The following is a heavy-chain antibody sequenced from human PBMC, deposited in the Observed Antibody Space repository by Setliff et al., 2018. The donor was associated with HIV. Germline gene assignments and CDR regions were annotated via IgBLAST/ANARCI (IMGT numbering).Heavy chain of an antibody. V-gene: IGHV1-3*04. Sequence: VASVKVSCKTSGYIFSTYTIHWIRQAPGQRPEWMGWINTDNGNTRYSQKFEDRVSMTRDTSANIVYMELTSLKSEDMAVYYCARVWPQSIGFDCWGQGTLVTVS. CDR1: GYIFSTYT. J-gene: IGHJ4*02. CDR2: INTDNGNT. D-gene: IGHD2-21*01. CDR3: ARVWPQSIGFDC.